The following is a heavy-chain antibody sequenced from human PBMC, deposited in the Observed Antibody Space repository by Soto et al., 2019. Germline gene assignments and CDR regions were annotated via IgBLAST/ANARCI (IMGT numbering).Heavy chain of an antibody. V-gene: IGHV4-34*01. D-gene: IGHD2-8*02. CDR1: GGSFSGYY. J-gene: IGHJ4*02. Sequence: TSETMSLTCAVYGGSFSGYYWTWIRQPPGTGLEWIGEINHSGSTNYNPSLKSRVTISVDTSKNQFSLKLTSVTAADTAVYYCARDKITGLFDYWGQGTQVIVSS. CDR2: INHSGST. CDR3: ARDKITGLFDY.